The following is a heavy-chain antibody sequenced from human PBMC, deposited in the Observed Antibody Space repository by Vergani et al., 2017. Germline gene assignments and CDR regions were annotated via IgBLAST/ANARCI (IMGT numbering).Heavy chain of an antibody. CDR2: IKSKTDGGTT. J-gene: IGHJ6*02. CDR1: GFTFINAW. Sequence: EVQLVESGGGLVKPGGSLRLSCAASGFTFINAWMTWVRQAPGKGLEWVGRIKSKTDGGTTDYAAPVKGKFTISRDDSKNTLYLQMNSLRAEDTGVYYCARDPYYLGSGSYPYFYYYGLDVWGQGTAVTVSS. V-gene: IGHV3-15*01. D-gene: IGHD3-10*01. CDR3: ARDPYYLGSGSYPYFYYYGLDV.